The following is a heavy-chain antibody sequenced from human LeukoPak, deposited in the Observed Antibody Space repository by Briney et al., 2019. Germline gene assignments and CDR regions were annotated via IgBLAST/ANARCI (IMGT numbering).Heavy chain of an antibody. D-gene: IGHD3-10*01. CDR2: ISGSGGST. CDR1: GFTFSSYA. CDR3: ARSMVRGVSGAFDI. V-gene: IGHV3-23*01. Sequence: PGGSLRLSCAASGFTFSSYAMSWVRQAPGKGLEWVSAISGSGGSTYYADSVKGRFTISRDNSKNTLYPQMNSLRAEDTAVYYCARSMVRGVSGAFDIWGQGTMVTVSS. J-gene: IGHJ3*02.